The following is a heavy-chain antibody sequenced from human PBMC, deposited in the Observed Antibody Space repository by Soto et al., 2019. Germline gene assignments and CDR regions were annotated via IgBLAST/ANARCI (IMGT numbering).Heavy chain of an antibody. J-gene: IGHJ4*02. Sequence: EVQLVESGGGLVKPGGSLRLSCAASGFTFSSYSMNWVRQATGKGLEWVSSISSSSSYIYYGDSVKGRFTISRDNAKNSLYLQMNGLRAEDTAVYYCARGLPDGSGQYCDYWGQGTLVTVSS. V-gene: IGHV3-21*01. CDR2: ISSSSSYI. CDR1: GFTFSSYS. D-gene: IGHD3-10*01. CDR3: ARGLPDGSGQYCDY.